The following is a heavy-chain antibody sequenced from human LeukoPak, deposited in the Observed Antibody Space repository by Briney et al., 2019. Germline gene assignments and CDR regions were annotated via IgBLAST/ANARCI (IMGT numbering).Heavy chain of an antibody. CDR2: IYYSGST. J-gene: IGHJ3*02. Sequence: SETLSLTCTVSGGSISSGDYYWSWIRQPPGKGLEWIGYIYYSGSTYYNPSLKSRVTISVDTSKNQFSLKLSSVTAADTAVYYCAREDHSSGFDAFDIRGQGTMVTVSS. CDR1: GGSISSGDYY. CDR3: AREDHSSGFDAFDI. V-gene: IGHV4-30-4*01. D-gene: IGHD6-19*01.